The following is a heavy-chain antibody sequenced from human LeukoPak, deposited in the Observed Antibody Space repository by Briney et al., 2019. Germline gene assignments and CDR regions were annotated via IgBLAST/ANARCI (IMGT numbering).Heavy chain of an antibody. J-gene: IGHJ6*03. CDR2: IIPIFGTA. D-gene: IGHD6-19*01. V-gene: IGHV1-69*01. Sequence: SVKVSCKASGGTFSSYAISWVRQAPGQGLEWMGGIIPIFGTANYAQKFQGRVTITADESTSTAYMELSSLRSEDTAVYYCARSVAGHEDYYYYMDVWGKGTTVTVSS. CDR3: ARSVAGHEDYYYYMDV. CDR1: GGTFSSYA.